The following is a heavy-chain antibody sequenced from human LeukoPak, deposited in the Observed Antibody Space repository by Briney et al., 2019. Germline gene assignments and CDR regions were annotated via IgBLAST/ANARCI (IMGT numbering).Heavy chain of an antibody. CDR3: TRFTIVGVVEAFAI. CDR1: GFTFGEYA. J-gene: IGHJ3*02. D-gene: IGHD3-3*01. V-gene: IGHV3-49*04. Sequence: GRSLSLSCTASGFTFGEYAMSWVRQAPGKGLEWVGFIRSKVYGGTTEYAASVKVRFTISRDDSKSIAYLQMTSLKTEDAGVYYCTRFTIVGVVEAFAIWGQGTMVTVSS. CDR2: IRSKVYGGTT.